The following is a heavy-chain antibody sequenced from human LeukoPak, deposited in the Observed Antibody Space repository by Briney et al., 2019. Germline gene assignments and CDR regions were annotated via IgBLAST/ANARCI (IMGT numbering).Heavy chain of an antibody. J-gene: IGHJ4*02. CDR2: ISYDGSNK. Sequence: GGSLRLSCAASGFTFSSYAMHWVRQAPGKGLEWVAVISYDGSNKYYADSVRGRFIISRDNSKNTLYLQMNSLRAEDTAVYDCARYGRTGTTQSDYCGQGTLVTVSS. V-gene: IGHV3-30-3*01. CDR3: ARYGRTGTTQSDY. CDR1: GFTFSSYA. D-gene: IGHD1-7*01.